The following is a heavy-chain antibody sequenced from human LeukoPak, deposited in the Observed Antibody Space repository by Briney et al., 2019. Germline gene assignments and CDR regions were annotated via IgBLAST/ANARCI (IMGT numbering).Heavy chain of an antibody. D-gene: IGHD3-9*01. Sequence: GGSLRLSCAASGFTLSSYAMSWVRQGPGKGLEWVSAISVSGNTYHADSVKGRFTISRDSYKNTLYLQMNSLRSEDTAVYYCASEPPFYDILTDYSPHPWGQGTQVTVSS. CDR3: ASEPPFYDILTDYSPHP. J-gene: IGHJ5*02. CDR1: GFTLSSYA. V-gene: IGHV3-23*01. CDR2: ISVSGNT.